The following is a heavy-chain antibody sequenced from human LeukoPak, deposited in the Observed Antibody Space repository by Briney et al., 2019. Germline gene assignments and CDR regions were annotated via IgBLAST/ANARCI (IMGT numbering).Heavy chain of an antibody. V-gene: IGHV4-59*01. CDR1: GASISSYY. J-gene: IGHJ4*02. CDR3: ARENPSGYYNRPIDY. Sequence: SETLSLICTVSGASISSYYWSWIRQPPGKGLEWIGDIYYSGSIKYNPSLKSRVTMSVDTSKNQFSLKLSSVTAADTAIYYCARENPSGYYNRPIDYWGQGTLVTVSS. D-gene: IGHD3-22*01. CDR2: IYYSGSI.